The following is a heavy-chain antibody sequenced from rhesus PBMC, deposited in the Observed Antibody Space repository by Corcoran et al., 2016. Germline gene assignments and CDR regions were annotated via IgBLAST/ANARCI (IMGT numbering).Heavy chain of an antibody. D-gene: IGHD6-25*01. CDR2: IYWNDSK. CDR3: ALVLSGSWNGGYFEF. Sequence: QVTLKESGPALVKPTQTLTLTCTFSGFSISTSGTGVGWIRQPPGKALEWLASIYWNDSKYYSTSLKRRLTISKDTSKNQVVLTMTNMDPVDTATYYCALVLSGSWNGGYFEFWGQGALVTVSS. V-gene: IGHV2-95*01. J-gene: IGHJ1*01. CDR1: GFSISTSGTG.